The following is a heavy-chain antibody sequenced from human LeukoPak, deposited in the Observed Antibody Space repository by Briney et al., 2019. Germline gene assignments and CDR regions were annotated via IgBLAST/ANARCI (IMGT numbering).Heavy chain of an antibody. Sequence: SETLSLTCTVSGGSLSNYYWNWIRQPPGKGLEWIAYIYYSVSTNYNPSLKSRVTISLDTSKNQFSLKLSSVTTADTAVYYCARMPDILTGLDSWGQGTLVTVSS. J-gene: IGHJ4*02. CDR3: ARMPDILTGLDS. V-gene: IGHV4-59*01. CDR1: GGSLSNYY. D-gene: IGHD3-9*01. CDR2: IYYSVST.